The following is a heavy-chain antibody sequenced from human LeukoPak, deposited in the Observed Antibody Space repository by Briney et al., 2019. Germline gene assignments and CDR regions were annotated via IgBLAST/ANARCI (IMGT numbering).Heavy chain of an antibody. J-gene: IGHJ6*03. CDR3: AREFVLRFFEGYMDV. V-gene: IGHV3-48*01. CDR2: ISSGSGTI. CDR1: GFTFSTYA. Sequence: PGGSLRLSCAASGFTFSTYAMRWVRQAPGKGLEWVSYISSGSGTIYYADSVKGRFTISRDNAKNSLYLQMNSLRTEDTAVYYCAREFVLRFFEGYMDVWGKGTTVTVSS. D-gene: IGHD3-3*01.